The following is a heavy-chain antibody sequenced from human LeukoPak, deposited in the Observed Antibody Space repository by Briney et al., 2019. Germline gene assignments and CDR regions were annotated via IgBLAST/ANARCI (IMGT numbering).Heavy chain of an antibody. Sequence: SETLSLTCTVSGGSISSYYWSWIRQPPGKGLEWIGYIYYSGSTNYNPSLKSRVTISVDTSKNQFSLKLSSVTAADTAVYYCARLQVVTKGYYFDYWGQGTLVTVSS. CDR3: ARLQVVTKGYYFDY. D-gene: IGHD3-22*01. CDR2: IYYSGST. CDR1: GGSISSYY. V-gene: IGHV4-59*08. J-gene: IGHJ4*02.